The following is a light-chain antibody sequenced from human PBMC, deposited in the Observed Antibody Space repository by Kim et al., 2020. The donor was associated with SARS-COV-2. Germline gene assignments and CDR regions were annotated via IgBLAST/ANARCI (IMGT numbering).Light chain of an antibody. CDR3: QQYNNWPPLT. J-gene: IGKJ4*01. V-gene: IGKV3-15*01. CDR1: QSVSSN. CDR2: GAS. Sequence: SPGERATHACRARQSVSSNLAWYQQKPGQAPRLLIYGASTRATGIPARFSGSGSGTEFTLTISSLQSEDFAVYYCQQYNNWPPLTFGGGTKLEI.